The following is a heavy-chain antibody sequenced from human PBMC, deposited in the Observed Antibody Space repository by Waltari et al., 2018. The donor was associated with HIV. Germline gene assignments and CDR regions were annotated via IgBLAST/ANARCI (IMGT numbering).Heavy chain of an antibody. D-gene: IGHD3-22*01. CDR2: INPGESA. Sequence: QVHLQQWGAGLLKSSETLSLTCAVYGDSFSGYYWNWIRRPPGKGLEWIGEINPGESANYTPSLKSRVSISVDTSKNHFSLNLRSVTAADTAVYYCARGYYYDSSGHYQFDYWGHGSLVTVSS. CDR3: ARGYYYDSSGHYQFDY. V-gene: IGHV4-34*01. J-gene: IGHJ4*01. CDR1: GDSFSGYY.